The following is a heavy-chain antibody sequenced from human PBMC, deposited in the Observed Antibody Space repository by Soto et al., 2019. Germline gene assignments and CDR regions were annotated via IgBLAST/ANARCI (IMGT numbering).Heavy chain of an antibody. D-gene: IGHD3-10*01. Sequence: GGSLRLSCSASGFTFSSYAMHWVRQAPGKGLEYVSDISSNGGSTYYADSVKGRFTISRDNSKNTLYLQMSSLRAEDTAVYYCATYYYGSGSWVDAFDIWGQGTMVTVSS. CDR3: ATYYYGSGSWVDAFDI. V-gene: IGHV3-64D*08. CDR2: ISSNGGST. CDR1: GFTFSSYA. J-gene: IGHJ3*02.